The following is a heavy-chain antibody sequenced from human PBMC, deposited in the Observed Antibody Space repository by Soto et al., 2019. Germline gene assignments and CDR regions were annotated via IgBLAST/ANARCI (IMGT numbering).Heavy chain of an antibody. CDR1: GGSISSGGYS. J-gene: IGHJ6*02. CDR2: IYHSGST. V-gene: IGHV4-30-2*01. CDR3: ARAVRIYDFWSGYLLDGMDV. Sequence: SETLSLTCAVSGGSISSGGYSWSWIRQPPGKGLKWIGYIYHSGSTYYNPSLKSRVTISVDRSKNQFSLKLSSVTAADTAVYYCARAVRIYDFWSGYLLDGMDVWGQGTTVTVSS. D-gene: IGHD3-3*01.